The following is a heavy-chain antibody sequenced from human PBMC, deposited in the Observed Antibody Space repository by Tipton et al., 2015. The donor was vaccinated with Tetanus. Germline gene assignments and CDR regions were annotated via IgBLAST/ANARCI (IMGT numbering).Heavy chain of an antibody. Sequence: SLRLSCAASGFTSKSHYMHWVRQAPGKGLVWISRINPDGRRTNYADSVKGRFTISRDNAKNTVYLQMSSLRAEDTAVYYCGRALGSGTTVASGHRGQGSLVTVSS. J-gene: IGHJ4*02. D-gene: IGHD1-7*01. CDR1: GFTSKSHY. CDR3: GRALGSGTTVASGH. CDR2: INPDGRRT. V-gene: IGHV3-74*01.